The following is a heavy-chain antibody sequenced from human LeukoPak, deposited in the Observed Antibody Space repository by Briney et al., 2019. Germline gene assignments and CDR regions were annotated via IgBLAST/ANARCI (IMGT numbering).Heavy chain of an antibody. V-gene: IGHV4-38-2*02. J-gene: IGHJ6*03. CDR3: ARVTESYGSGRRHNYYYYYMDV. Sequence: PSETLSLTCTVSGYSISSGYYGGWIRQPPGKGLEWSGSIYHSGSTYYNRSLKRRVTIAVDTSKHQSSLKLSSVPAADTAVYYCARVTESYGSGRRHNYYYYYMDVWGKGTTVTISS. D-gene: IGHD3-10*01. CDR2: IYHSGST. CDR1: GYSISSGYY.